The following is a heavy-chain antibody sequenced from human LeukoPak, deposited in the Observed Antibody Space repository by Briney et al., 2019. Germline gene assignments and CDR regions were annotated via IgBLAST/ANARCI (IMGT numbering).Heavy chain of an antibody. CDR1: GGSFSGYY. V-gene: IGHV4-34*01. Sequence: TSETLSLTCAVYGGSFSGYYWSWIRQPLGKGLEWIGSIYYSGSTYYNPSLKSRVTISVDTSKNQFSLKLSSVTAADTAVYYCARHQSITMIVVVRPVYFDYWGQGTLVTVSS. CDR2: IYYSGST. CDR3: ARHQSITMIVVVRPVYFDY. D-gene: IGHD3-22*01. J-gene: IGHJ4*02.